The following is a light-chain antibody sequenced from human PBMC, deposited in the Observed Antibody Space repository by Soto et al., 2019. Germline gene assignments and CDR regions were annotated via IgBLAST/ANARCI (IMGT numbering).Light chain of an antibody. CDR2: EVS. V-gene: IGLV2-14*01. Sequence: QSALTQPASVSGSPGQSITISCTGTSNDVGGYNYVSWYQQHPGKAPKLMMYEVSNRPSGIPNRFSGSKSGNTASLPLSGLQAEDEADYYCSSYTSSSTLVFGGGTKVTVL. CDR3: SSYTSSSTLV. CDR1: SNDVGGYNY. J-gene: IGLJ2*01.